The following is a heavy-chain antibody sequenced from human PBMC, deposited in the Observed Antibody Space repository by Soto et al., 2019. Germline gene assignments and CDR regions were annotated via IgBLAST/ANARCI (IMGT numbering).Heavy chain of an antibody. V-gene: IGHV4-59*01. CDR2: IYYSGST. J-gene: IGHJ6*02. CDR3: ARVGYDSSGPMLGYYYYGMYV. Sequence: PSETLSLTCTVSGGSISSYYWSWIRQPPGKGLEWIGYIYYSGSTNYNPSLKSRVTISVDTSKNQFSLKLSSVTAADTAVYYCARVGYDSSGPMLGYYYYGMYVWGQGTTVTVSS. CDR1: GGSISSYY. D-gene: IGHD3-22*01.